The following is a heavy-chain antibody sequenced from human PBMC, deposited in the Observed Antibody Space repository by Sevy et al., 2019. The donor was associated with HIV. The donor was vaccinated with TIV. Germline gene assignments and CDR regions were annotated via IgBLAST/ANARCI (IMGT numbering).Heavy chain of an antibody. V-gene: IGHV3-21*01. CDR3: ASGHCGGDCPPVYYYYGMDV. D-gene: IGHD2-21*02. J-gene: IGHJ6*02. CDR2: ISSSSSYI. CDR1: GFTFSSYS. Sequence: GGSLRLSCAASGFTFSSYSMNWVRQAPGKGLEWVSSISSSSSYIYYADSVKGRFTISRDNAKNSLYLQMNSLRAEDTAVYYCASGHCGGDCPPVYYYYGMDVWGQGTTVTVSS.